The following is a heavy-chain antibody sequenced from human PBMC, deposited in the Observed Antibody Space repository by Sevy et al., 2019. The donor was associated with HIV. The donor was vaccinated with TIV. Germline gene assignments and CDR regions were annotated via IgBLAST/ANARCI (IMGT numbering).Heavy chain of an antibody. J-gene: IGHJ3*02. CDR3: AKDHSIIMIVVTHAFDI. D-gene: IGHD3-22*01. CDR2: ISGSGGST. Sequence: GGSLRLSCAASGFTFSSYAMSWVRQAPGKGLEWVSAISGSGGSTYYADSVKGRFTISRDNSKNTLYLQMNSLRAEETAVYYCAKDHSIIMIVVTHAFDIWGQGTMVTVSS. CDR1: GFTFSSYA. V-gene: IGHV3-23*01.